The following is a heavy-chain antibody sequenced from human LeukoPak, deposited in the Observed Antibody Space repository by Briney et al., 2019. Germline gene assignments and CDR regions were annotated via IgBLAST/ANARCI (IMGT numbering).Heavy chain of an antibody. Sequence: GGSLRLSCAASGFTVSSNYMSWVRQAPGKGLEWVSVIYSGGSTYYADSVKGRFTISRDNSKNTLYLQMNSLRGEDTAVYYCASSKYSGYGGYFDYWGQGTLVTVSS. CDR2: IYSGGST. CDR3: ASSKYSGYGGYFDY. J-gene: IGHJ4*02. V-gene: IGHV3-53*01. CDR1: GFTVSSNY. D-gene: IGHD5-12*01.